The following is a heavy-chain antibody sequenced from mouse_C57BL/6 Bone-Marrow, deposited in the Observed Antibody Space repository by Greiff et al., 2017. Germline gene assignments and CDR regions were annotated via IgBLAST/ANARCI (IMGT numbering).Heavy chain of an antibody. CDR2: INPSNGGT. CDR1: GYTFTSYW. J-gene: IGHJ3*01. V-gene: IGHV1-53*01. Sequence: QVQLQQPGTELVKPGASVKLSCKASGYTFTSYWMHWVKQRPGQGLEWIGNINPSNGGTNYNEKFKSKATLTVDKSSSTAYRQLSSLTSEDSAVYYCARSGVRGAWFAYWGQGTLVTVSA. CDR3: ARSGVRGAWFAY. D-gene: IGHD4-1*01.